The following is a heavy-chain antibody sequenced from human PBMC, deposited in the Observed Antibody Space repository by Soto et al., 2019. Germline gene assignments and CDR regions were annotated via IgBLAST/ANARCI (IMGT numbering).Heavy chain of an antibody. CDR2: ISSSSSYI. CDR1: VFTFSSYS. V-gene: IGHV3-21*01. J-gene: IGHJ4*02. Sequence: GGSLRLSCAASVFTFSSYSMNWVRQAPGKGLEWVSSISSSSSYIYYADSVKGRFTISRDNAKNSLFLQMNSLRAEDTAVYYCARDAARYCSSTSCPYDYWGQGILVTVSS. CDR3: ARDAARYCSSTSCPYDY. D-gene: IGHD2-2*01.